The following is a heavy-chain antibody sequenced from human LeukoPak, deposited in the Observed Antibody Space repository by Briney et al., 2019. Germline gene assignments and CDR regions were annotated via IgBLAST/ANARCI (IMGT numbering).Heavy chain of an antibody. CDR3: GWSEGDYYGMDV. J-gene: IGHJ6*02. Sequence: ASVKVSCKASGYTFTSYYMHWVRQAPGQGLEWMGIINPSGGGTSYAQKFQGRVTMTRDTSTSTVYMELSSLRSEDTAVHYCGWSEGDYYGMDVWGQGTTVTVSS. CDR1: GYTFTSYY. CDR2: INPSGGGT. V-gene: IGHV1-46*01.